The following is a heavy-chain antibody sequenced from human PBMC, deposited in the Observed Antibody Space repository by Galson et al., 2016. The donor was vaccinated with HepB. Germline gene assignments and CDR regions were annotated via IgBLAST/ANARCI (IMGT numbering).Heavy chain of an antibody. J-gene: IGHJ2*01. V-gene: IGHV4-39*01. Sequence: SETLSLTCTVSGGSISNSNYYWGWIRQPPGKGLEWIGSIYYTGSTYYNPTLTSRVTLSVDTSKNQFSLEVTSVTAADTAIYFCARRPYESIWTQVHRYFDLWGRGTLVTVSS. D-gene: IGHD3/OR15-3a*01. CDR2: IYYTGST. CDR3: ARRPYESIWTQVHRYFDL. CDR1: GGSISNSNYY.